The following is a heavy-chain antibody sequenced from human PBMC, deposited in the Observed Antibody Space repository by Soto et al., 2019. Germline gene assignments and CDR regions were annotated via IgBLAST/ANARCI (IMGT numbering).Heavy chain of an antibody. V-gene: IGHV3-7*03. CDR1: GFSFSSYL. J-gene: IGHJ3*02. CDR3: ARSNYDFWSGGSLDI. CDR2: IKQDGSQK. Sequence: GGSLRLSCAASGFSFSSYLMNWVRQAPGKGLEWVANIKQDGSQKYYVDSVKGRFTISRDNAKNSLYLQMNSLRAEDTAIYYCARSNYDFWSGGSLDIWGQGTMVTVS. D-gene: IGHD3-3*01.